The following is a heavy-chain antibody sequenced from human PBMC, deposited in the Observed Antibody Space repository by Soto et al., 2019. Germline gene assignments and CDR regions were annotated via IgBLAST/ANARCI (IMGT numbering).Heavy chain of an antibody. CDR1: GFTFRNHF. J-gene: IGHJ4*02. CDR2: INNDGSEE. D-gene: IGHD3-9*01. V-gene: IGHV3-7*05. Sequence: EVQLVGSGGGLVQPGGSLRLSCAASGFTFRNHFMSWVRQAPGRGLEWVANINNDGSEEYYVDSVKGRFTISRDNAKNSFYLQMTSLRPEDTAIYYCAPSLTWLTDYWGQGTLVTVSS. CDR3: APSLTWLTDY.